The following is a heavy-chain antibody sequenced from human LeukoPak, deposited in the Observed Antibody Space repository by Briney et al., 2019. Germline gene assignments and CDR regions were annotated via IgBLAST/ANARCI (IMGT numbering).Heavy chain of an antibody. CDR1: GFTFSSYT. V-gene: IGHV3-23*01. D-gene: IGHD5-18*01. J-gene: IGHJ4*02. CDR2: ISGSGGST. CDR3: AKSLDTGFDY. Sequence: GSLRPSCAASGFTFSSYTMSWVRQAPGKGLEWVSGISGSGGSTYYVDSVKGRFTISSDNSKNTLYLQMNNLRAEDTAIYYCAKSLDTGFDYWGQGTLVIVSS.